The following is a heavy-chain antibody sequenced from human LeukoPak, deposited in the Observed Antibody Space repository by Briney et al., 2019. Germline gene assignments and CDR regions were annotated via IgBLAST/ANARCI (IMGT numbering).Heavy chain of an antibody. D-gene: IGHD2-21*01. CDR2: ISYDGSNK. J-gene: IGHJ3*02. Sequence: GGSLRLSCAASGFTFSSYAMHWVRQAPGKGLEWVAVISYDGSNKYYADSVKGRFTISRDNSKNTLYLQMNSLRAEDTAVYYCARDSYYSYAFDIWGQGTMVTVSS. V-gene: IGHV3-30*14. CDR3: ARDSYYSYAFDI. CDR1: GFTFSSYA.